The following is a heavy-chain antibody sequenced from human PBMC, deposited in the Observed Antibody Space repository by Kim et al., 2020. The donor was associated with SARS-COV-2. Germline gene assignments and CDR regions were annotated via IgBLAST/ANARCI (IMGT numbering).Heavy chain of an antibody. D-gene: IGHD5-12*01. J-gene: IGHJ6*02. CDR3: ARGRKRWLQLTDYYYGMDV. V-gene: IGHV3-21*01. CDR1: GFTFSSYS. CDR2: ISSSSSYI. Sequence: GGSLRLSCAASGFTFSSYSMNWVRQAPGKGLEWVSSISSSSSYIYYADSVKGRFTISRDNAKNSLYLQMNSLRAEDTAVYYCARGRKRWLQLTDYYYGMDVWGQGTTVTVSS.